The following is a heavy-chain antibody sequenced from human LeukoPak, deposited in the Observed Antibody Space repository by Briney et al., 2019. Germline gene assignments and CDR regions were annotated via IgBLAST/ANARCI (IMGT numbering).Heavy chain of an antibody. CDR2: ISSSSSTI. Sequence: GGSLRLSCAASGFTFSDYWMNWVRQAPGKGLEWVSYISSSSSTIYYADSVKGRFTISRDNAKNSLYLQMNSLRAEDTAVYYCARDLGDYVLYYFDYWGQGTLVTVSS. D-gene: IGHD4-17*01. V-gene: IGHV3-48*01. CDR1: GFTFSDYW. J-gene: IGHJ4*02. CDR3: ARDLGDYVLYYFDY.